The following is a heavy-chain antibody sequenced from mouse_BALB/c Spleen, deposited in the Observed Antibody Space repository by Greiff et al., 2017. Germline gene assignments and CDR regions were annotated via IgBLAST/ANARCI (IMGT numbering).Heavy chain of an antibody. D-gene: IGHD2-1*01. CDR2: IYPGDGDT. V-gene: IGHV1-82*01. CDR1: GYAFSSSW. J-gene: IGHJ3*01. Sequence: QVQLQQSGPELVKPGASVKISCKASGYAFSSSWMNWVKQRPGQGLEWIGRIYPGDGDTNYNGKFKGKATLTADKSSSTAYMQLSSLTSVDSAVYFCARSYGNYVAWFAYWGQGTLVTVSA. CDR3: ARSYGNYVAWFAY.